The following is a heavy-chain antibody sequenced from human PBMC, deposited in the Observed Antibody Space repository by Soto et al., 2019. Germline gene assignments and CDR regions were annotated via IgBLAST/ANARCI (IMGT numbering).Heavy chain of an antibody. J-gene: IGHJ6*02. D-gene: IGHD6-6*01. CDR1: GFTFSGSA. V-gene: IGHV3-73*01. Sequence: QPGGSLRLSCAASGFTFSGSAMHWVRQASGKGLEWVGRIRSKSNSYATAYAASVKGRFTISRDDSKNTAYLQMNSLKTEDTAVYYCTPSSIPGRYYYYGMDVWGQGTTVTVSS. CDR2: IRSKSNSYAT. CDR3: TPSSIPGRYYYYGMDV.